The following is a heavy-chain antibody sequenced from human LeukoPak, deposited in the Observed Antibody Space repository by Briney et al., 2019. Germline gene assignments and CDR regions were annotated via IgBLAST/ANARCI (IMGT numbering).Heavy chain of an antibody. V-gene: IGHV4-31*03. Sequence: SQTLSLTCTVSGGSISSGGYYWSCIRQHPGKGLEWIGYIYYSGSTYYNPSLKSRVTIAVNTSKNQFFLKPSSVPAARTAVYFCARSHGGYDRSGPRFDFWGQGTLVTVSP. CDR3: ARSHGGYDRSGPRFDF. D-gene: IGHD3-22*01. J-gene: IGHJ4*02. CDR1: GGSISSGGYY. CDR2: IYYSGST.